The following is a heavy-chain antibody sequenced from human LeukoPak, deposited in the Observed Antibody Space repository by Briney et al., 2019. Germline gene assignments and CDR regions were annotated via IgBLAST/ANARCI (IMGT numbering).Heavy chain of an antibody. CDR2: ILLIFRTA. Sequence: SVKVSRKASGGTLSNYAIKWVRQAPGQGLEWMGGILLIFRTANYAHKFQGRVTITAGKSTSTGDMELSSLRSDDTAVFYCARGGVNTMIRGIIPPVDYWGQGTLVTVSS. J-gene: IGHJ4*02. D-gene: IGHD3-10*01. V-gene: IGHV1-69*06. CDR3: ARGGVNTMIRGIIPPVDY. CDR1: GGTLSNYA.